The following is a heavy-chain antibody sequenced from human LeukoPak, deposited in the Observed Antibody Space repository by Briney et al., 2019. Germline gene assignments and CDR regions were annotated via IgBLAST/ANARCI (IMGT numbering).Heavy chain of an antibody. D-gene: IGHD4-17*01. Sequence: ASVKVSCKASGGTFSSYAISWVRQAPGQGLEWMGGIIPIFGTANYAQQFQGRVTITADESTSTAYMELSSLRSEDTAVYYCARDPNDYGDYGLLDYWGQGTLVTVSS. CDR2: IIPIFGTA. V-gene: IGHV1-69*13. CDR1: GGTFSSYA. J-gene: IGHJ4*02. CDR3: ARDPNDYGDYGLLDY.